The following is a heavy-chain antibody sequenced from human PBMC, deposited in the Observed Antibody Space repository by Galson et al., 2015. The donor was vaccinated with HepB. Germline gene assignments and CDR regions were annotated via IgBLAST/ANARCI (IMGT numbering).Heavy chain of an antibody. CDR1: GDSVSSHSAA. CDR3: TRDLTY. J-gene: IGHJ4*01. CDR2: TYYRTEWHN. Sequence: CAISGDSVSSHSAAWNWIRQSPSRGLEWLGRTYYRTEWHNDYAESVKSRIAINPDTSKNQFSLHLNSVTPEDSAVHYCTRDLTYWGQGTLVTVSS. V-gene: IGHV6-1*01.